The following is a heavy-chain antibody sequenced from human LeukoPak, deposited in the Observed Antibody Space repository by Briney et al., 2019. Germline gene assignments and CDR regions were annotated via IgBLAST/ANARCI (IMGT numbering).Heavy chain of an antibody. Sequence: KPSETLSLTCAVYGGSFSGYYWSWIRQPPGKGLEWIGEINHSGSTNYNPSLKSRVTISVDTSKNQFSLKLSSVTAADTAVYYCAREAYCGGDCYSGFDYWGQGTLVTVSS. CDR1: GGSFSGYY. CDR3: AREAYCGGDCYSGFDY. CDR2: INHSGST. D-gene: IGHD2-21*02. V-gene: IGHV4-34*01. J-gene: IGHJ4*02.